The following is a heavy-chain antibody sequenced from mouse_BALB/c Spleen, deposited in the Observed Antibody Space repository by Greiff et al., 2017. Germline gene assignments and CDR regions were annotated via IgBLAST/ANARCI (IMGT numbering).Heavy chain of an antibody. CDR1: GFTFSSYA. CDR2: ISSGGST. V-gene: IGHV5-6-5*01. J-gene: IGHJ2*01. CDR3: ARRGGYDGGDYFDY. Sequence: EVKLMESGGGLVKPGGSLKLSCAASGFTFSSYAMSWVRQTPEKRLEWVASISSGGSTYYPDSVKGRFTISRDNARNILYLQMSSLRSEDTAMYYCARRGGYDGGDYFDYWGQGTTLTVSS. D-gene: IGHD2-2*01.